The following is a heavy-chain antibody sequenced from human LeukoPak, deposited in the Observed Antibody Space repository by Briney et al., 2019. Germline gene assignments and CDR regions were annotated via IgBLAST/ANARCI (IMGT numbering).Heavy chain of an antibody. D-gene: IGHD3-9*01. V-gene: IGHV3-7*03. CDR2: IKQDGSEK. J-gene: IGHJ4*02. CDR1: GFTFSSYW. CDR3: AKGRDDILTGSDY. Sequence: GGSLRLSCAASGFTFSSYWMSWVRQAPGKGLEWVANIKQDGSEKYYVDSVKGRFTISRDNAKNSLYLQMNSLRAEDTALYYCAKGRDDILTGSDYWGQGTLVTVSS.